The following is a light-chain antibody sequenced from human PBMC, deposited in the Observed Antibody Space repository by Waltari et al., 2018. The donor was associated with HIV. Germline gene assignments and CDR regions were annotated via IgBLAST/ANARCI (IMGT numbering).Light chain of an antibody. CDR3: GTWESSLGAAV. V-gene: IGLV1-51*01. CDR2: GTN. CDR1: HAKLGTNL. Sequence: QYVLTPPPSAPAAPGQKVTISCSGSHAKLGTNLVSWYQPLPGTAPRLRIYGTNKRPSEIPDRFSGATSGASAALDITGLQTGDEADNYCGTWESSLGAAVFGGGTKLAGL. J-gene: IGLJ2*01.